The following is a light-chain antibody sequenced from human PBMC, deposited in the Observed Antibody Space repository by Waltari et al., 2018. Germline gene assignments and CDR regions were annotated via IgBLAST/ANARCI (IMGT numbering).Light chain of an antibody. CDR3: SSYTGSSTYVV. CDR2: DVS. CDR1: STDVGPYNY. V-gene: IGLV2-14*01. Sequence: QSALTQPASVSVSPGQSITISCTGTSTDVGPYNYVPWYQQHPGKAPKLKIYDVSRRPSGVSDRFSGSKSGNTASLTISGLQGEDEADYYCSSYTGSSTYVVFGGGTKLTVL. J-gene: IGLJ2*01.